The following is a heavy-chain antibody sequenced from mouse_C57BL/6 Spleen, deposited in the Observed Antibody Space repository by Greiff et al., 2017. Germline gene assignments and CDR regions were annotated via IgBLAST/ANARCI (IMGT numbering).Heavy chain of an antibody. CDR1: GYTFTSYW. CDR2: IHPNSGST. CDR3: ARDYYYGSSYPDY. J-gene: IGHJ2*01. Sequence: QVHVKQPGAELVKPGASVKLSCKASGYTFTSYWMHWVKQRPGQGLEWIGMIHPNSGSTNYNEKFKTKATLTVDKSSSTAYMQLSSLTSEDAAVYYCARDYYYGSSYPDYWGQGTTLTVSS. V-gene: IGHV1-64*01. D-gene: IGHD1-1*01.